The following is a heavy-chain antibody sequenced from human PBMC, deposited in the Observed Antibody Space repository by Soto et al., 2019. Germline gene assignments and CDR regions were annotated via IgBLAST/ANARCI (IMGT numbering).Heavy chain of an antibody. CDR1: GDSISTVDYF. CDR2: IYKSATT. J-gene: IGHJ5*01. D-gene: IGHD2-15*01. V-gene: IGHV4-30-4*01. Sequence: SETLSLTCSVSGDSISTVDYFWAWIRQPPGQALEYIGYIYKSATTYYNPSFEGRVAISLDTSKSHFSLNVTSVTAADTAVYFCARGRYCLTGRCFPNWFDSWGQGTLVTV. CDR3: ARGRYCLTGRCFPNWFDS.